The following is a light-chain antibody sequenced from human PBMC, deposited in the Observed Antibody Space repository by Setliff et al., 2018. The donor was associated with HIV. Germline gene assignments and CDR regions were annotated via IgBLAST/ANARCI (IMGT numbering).Light chain of an antibody. CDR3: SSYAGSNNV. CDR2: EVS. J-gene: IGLJ1*01. Sequence: QSALTQPPSASGSPGQSVTISCTGTGSDVGGYNYVSWYQQHPGKAPKLMIYEVSKRPSGVPDRFSGSKSGNTASLTVSGLQAEDEADYYCSSYAGSNNVFGTGTKVT. CDR1: GSDVGGYNY. V-gene: IGLV2-8*01.